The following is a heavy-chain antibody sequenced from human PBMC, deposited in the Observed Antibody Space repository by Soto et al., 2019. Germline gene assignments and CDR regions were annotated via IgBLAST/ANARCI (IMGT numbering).Heavy chain of an antibody. J-gene: IGHJ4*02. V-gene: IGHV3-33*01. CDR2: IGSDGRRD. CDR1: GFTFGRHG. Sequence: QVQLVESGGGVVQPGGSLRLSCAASGFTFGRHGMHWVRQAPGKGLEWVAVIGSDGRRDSYADSVKGRFTISRDNGQNTLYLQMNSLRAEDTAVYYCARDADYGDNGLDYWGQGTLVNVSS. D-gene: IGHD4-17*01. CDR3: ARDADYGDNGLDY.